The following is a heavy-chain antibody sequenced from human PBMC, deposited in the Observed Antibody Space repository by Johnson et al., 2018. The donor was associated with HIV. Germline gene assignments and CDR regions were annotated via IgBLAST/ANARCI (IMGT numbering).Heavy chain of an antibody. J-gene: IGHJ3*01. CDR2: INWNGGST. CDR3: ARAGDYDVLTGSLLRGTFDV. CDR1: GFTFSNYA. D-gene: IGHD3-9*01. Sequence: VQLVESGGGLVQPGGSLRLSCAASGFTFSNYAMNWVRQAPGKGLEWVSGINWNGGSTGYADSVKGRFTISRDNAKNSLYLQMNSLRAEDTALYYCARAGDYDVLTGSLLRGTFDVWGQGTMVTVSS. V-gene: IGHV3-20*04.